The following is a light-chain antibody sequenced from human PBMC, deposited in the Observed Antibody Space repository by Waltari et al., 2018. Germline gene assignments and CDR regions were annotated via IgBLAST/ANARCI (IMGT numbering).Light chain of an antibody. V-gene: IGKV3-11*02. CDR2: NVS. J-gene: IGKJ4*01. CDR3: QQRSTWPLT. Sequence: EIVLTQSPATLSLSPGERATLSCRASQNVNNYLAWFQPKPGQAPRLLIYNVSTRATSMPSRFTGSGSRRDFTLSISSVEPADVAVYYWQQRSTWPLTFGGGTQVEIK. CDR1: QNVNNY.